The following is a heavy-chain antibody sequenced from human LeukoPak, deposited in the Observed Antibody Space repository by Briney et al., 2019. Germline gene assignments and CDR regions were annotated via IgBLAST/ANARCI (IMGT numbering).Heavy chain of an antibody. D-gene: IGHD3-10*01. CDR2: IYYSGST. Sequence: SETLSLTCSLSGASVRSSNSYWGWIRQPPGKGLEWIGSIYYSGSTYYNPSLKSRVTISVDTSKNQFSLKLSSVTAADTAVYYCASRPARYYYGSGYNFDYWGQGTLVTVSS. J-gene: IGHJ4*02. CDR3: ASRPARYYYGSGYNFDY. CDR1: GASVRSSNSY. V-gene: IGHV4-39*01.